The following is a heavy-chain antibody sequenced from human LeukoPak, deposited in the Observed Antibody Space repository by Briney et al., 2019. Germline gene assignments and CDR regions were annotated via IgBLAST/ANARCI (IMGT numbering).Heavy chain of an antibody. Sequence: ASVKVSCKASGYTFTGYYLHWVRQAPGQGLEWMGRIKPNSGDTDYTQKFQDWVTMTRDTSTSTAYMELSRLRSGDTAVYYCARGIYGESYSPFDYWGQGTLVTVSS. CDR3: ARGIYGESYSPFDY. CDR1: GYTFTGYY. CDR2: IKPNSGDT. J-gene: IGHJ4*02. D-gene: IGHD1-26*01. V-gene: IGHV1-2*04.